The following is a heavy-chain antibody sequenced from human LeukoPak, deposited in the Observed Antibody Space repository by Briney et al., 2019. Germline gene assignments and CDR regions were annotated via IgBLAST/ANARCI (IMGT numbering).Heavy chain of an antibody. J-gene: IGHJ4*02. CDR1: GFTFSYYG. Sequence: PGGSLRPSCTASGFTFSYYGMHWVRQAPDKGLEWVAVIWYDGNNKFYAYSVRGRFTISRDNSKNTLYLQMNSLRAEDTAVYYCARDEGGVAAAATYGQFDYWGQGTLVTVSS. D-gene: IGHD6-13*01. V-gene: IGHV3-33*01. CDR3: ARDEGGVAAAATYGQFDY. CDR2: IWYDGNNK.